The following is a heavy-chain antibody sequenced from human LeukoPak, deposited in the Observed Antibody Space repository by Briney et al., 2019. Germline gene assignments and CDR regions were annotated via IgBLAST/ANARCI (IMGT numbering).Heavy chain of an antibody. CDR2: ITGSGDTT. V-gene: IGHV3-23*01. D-gene: IGHD2-21*02. J-gene: IGHJ4*02. CDR1: GFTFRNYA. CDR3: AKDYPTVPSVTAPLFDS. Sequence: GGSLRLSCVASGFTFRNYAMSWVRQAPGKGLEWVSGITGSGDTTFYADSVKGRFTISRDNSRSTLSLQMDSLTAEDTATYHCAKDYPTVPSVTAPLFDSWGQGILVTVSS.